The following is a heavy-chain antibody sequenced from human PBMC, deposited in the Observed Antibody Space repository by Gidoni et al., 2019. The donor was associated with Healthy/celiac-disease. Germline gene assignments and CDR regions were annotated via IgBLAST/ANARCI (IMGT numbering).Heavy chain of an antibody. D-gene: IGHD4-17*01. V-gene: IGHV3-15*07. CDR2: IKSKTDGGTT. J-gene: IGHJ2*01. CDR3: TTVYATVNYWYFDL. CDR1: GFTFSKAW. Sequence: EVQLVESGGGLVKPGGSLRLSCAASGFTFSKAWMNWVRQAPGKRLEWVGRIKSKTDGGTTDYAAPVEGRFTISRDDSKNTLYLQMNSLKTEDTAVYYCTTVYATVNYWYFDLWGRGTLVTVSS.